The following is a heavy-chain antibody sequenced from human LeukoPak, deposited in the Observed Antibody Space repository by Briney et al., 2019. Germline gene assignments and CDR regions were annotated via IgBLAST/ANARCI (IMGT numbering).Heavy chain of an antibody. CDR2: INWRVSAI. D-gene: IGHD5-18*01. V-gene: IGHV3-20*04. Sequence: PGGSLRLSCEASGFTFDDYGMTWVRHAPGKGLEWVCDINWRVSAIYYADSVKGRFIISRDNGKKSLYLQMKSLRAEDTAVYYCARHLSGVTGYSYGRGIDYWGQGTLVTVSS. CDR1: GFTFDDYG. CDR3: ARHLSGVTGYSYGRGIDY. J-gene: IGHJ4*02.